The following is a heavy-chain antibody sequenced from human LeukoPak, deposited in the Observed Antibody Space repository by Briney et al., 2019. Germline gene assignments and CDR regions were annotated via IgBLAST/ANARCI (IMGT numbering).Heavy chain of an antibody. CDR3: ARPYYYDDRGYYLDWFDP. CDR1: GGTFSHFA. D-gene: IGHD3-22*01. V-gene: IGHV1-69*10. J-gene: IGHJ5*02. Sequence: SVKVSCKTSGGTFSHFAVSWVRQAPGQGLEWMGRIIPVLRITNYAQRFQGRVTITADKSTSTVYMELSNLRSEDTAVYYCARPYYYDDRGYYLDWFDPWGQGTLVAVSS. CDR2: IIPVLRIT.